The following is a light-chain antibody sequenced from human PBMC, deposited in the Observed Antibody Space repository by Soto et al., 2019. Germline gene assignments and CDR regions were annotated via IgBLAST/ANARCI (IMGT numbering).Light chain of an antibody. CDR2: GAS. J-gene: IGKJ1*01. CDR3: QQYGSSGT. Sequence: IVLTPSPAXXXXSXVXXXTLSFRASQSVSNNYLAWYQQKPGQAPRLLIYGASNRATGIPDRFSGSGSGTDFTLTISRLEPEDFAVYYCQQYGSSGTFGQGTKVDI. CDR1: QSVSNNY. V-gene: IGKV3-20*01.